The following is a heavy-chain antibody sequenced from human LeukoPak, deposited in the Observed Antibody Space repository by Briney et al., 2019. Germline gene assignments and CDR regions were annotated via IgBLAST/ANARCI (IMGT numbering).Heavy chain of an antibody. D-gene: IGHD3-22*01. CDR1: GGSISSGSYS. CDR3: ARDEGSAYPFDY. V-gene: IGHV4-61*02. CDR2: IYTSGST. J-gene: IGHJ4*02. Sequence: SQTLSLTFTVSGGSISSGSYSWSWIRQPAGKGLEWIGRIYTSGSTNYNPSLKSRVTISVDTSKNQFSLNLNSVTAADTAVYFCARDEGSAYPFDYWGQGTLVTVSS.